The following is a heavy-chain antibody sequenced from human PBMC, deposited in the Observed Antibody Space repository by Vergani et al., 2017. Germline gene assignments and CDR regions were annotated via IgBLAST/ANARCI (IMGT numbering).Heavy chain of an antibody. Sequence: QVQLVESGGGVVLPGRSLRLSCAASGFTFSSYGMHWVRQAPGKGLEWVAVIWYDGSNKYYADSVKGRFTISRDNSKNTLYLQMNSLRAEDTAVYYCAKSNDQQRGRPDMDVWGKGTTVTVSS. V-gene: IGHV3-33*06. D-gene: IGHD6-13*01. CDR2: IWYDGSNK. CDR1: GFTFSSYG. J-gene: IGHJ6*03. CDR3: AKSNDQQRGRPDMDV.